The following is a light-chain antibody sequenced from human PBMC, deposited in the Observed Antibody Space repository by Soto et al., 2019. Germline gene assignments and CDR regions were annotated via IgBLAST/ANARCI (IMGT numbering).Light chain of an antibody. V-gene: IGKV1-5*03. CDR1: QIIGSW. CDR3: QQYNDCQYT. Sequence: DIPMTQSPSTLSASVGDGFTITCRASQIIGSWLAWYQQKPGKAPKLLIYKATNLQSGVPSRFSGSGSGTDFSLTISSLQPEDSATYFCQQYNDCQYTFGPGTKLEI. CDR2: KAT. J-gene: IGKJ2*01.